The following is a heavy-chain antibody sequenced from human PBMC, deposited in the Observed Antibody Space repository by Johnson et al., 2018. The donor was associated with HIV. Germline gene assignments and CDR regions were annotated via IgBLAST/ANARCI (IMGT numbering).Heavy chain of an antibody. V-gene: IGHV3-74*02. Sequence: VQLVESGGGVVQPGRSLRLSCADSGFTFSSYAIHWVRQAPGKGLVWVSRINSDGSSTSYADSVKGRFTISRDNAKNTLYLQMNSLRAEDTAVYYCARGHYYDTGHDAFDIWGQGTMVTVSS. CDR3: ARGHYYDTGHDAFDI. D-gene: IGHD3-22*01. J-gene: IGHJ3*02. CDR2: INSDGSST. CDR1: GFTFSSYA.